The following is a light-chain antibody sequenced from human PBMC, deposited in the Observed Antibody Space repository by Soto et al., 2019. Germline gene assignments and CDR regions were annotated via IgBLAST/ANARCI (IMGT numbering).Light chain of an antibody. J-gene: IGKJ1*01. CDR1: QDISSY. CDR3: QQYYGYSWT. V-gene: IGKV1-8*01. CDR2: GAS. Sequence: AIRMTQSPSSFSASTGDRVTITCRASQDISSYLAWYQQKPGKAPKLLIYGASTLQSGVPSRFSGSGSGTDFSLTISRLQSEEFATYYCQQYYGYSWTFGQGTKVEI.